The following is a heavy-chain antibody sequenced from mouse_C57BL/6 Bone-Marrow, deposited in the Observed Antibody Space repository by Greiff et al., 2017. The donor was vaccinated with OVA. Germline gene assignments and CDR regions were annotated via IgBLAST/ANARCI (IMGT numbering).Heavy chain of an antibody. CDR2: IDPENGDT. V-gene: IGHV14-4*01. CDR1: GFNIKDDY. J-gene: IGHJ1*03. D-gene: IGHD1-1*01. CDR3: TTRLLWYFDV. Sequence: EVHLVESGAELVRPGASVKLSCTASGFNIKDDYMHWVKQRPEQGLEWIGWIDPENGDTEYALKFQGKATITADTSSNTAYLQLSSLTSEDTAVYYCTTRLLWYFDVWGTGTTVTVSS.